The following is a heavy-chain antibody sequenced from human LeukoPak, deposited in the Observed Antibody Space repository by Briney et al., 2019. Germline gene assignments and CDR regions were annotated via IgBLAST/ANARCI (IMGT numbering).Heavy chain of an antibody. J-gene: IGHJ1*01. D-gene: IGHD2-21*02. V-gene: IGHV1-3*01. CDR3: ARGCGADCPNAEYFHH. Sequence: ASVKVSCKGSGYTFTSYAIHWVRQAPGQRLEWMGWINAGNGNTKYSQNLQGRVTITRDTSASTAYMELSSLRSEDTAVYFCARGCGADCPNAEYFHHWGQGTLVTVSS. CDR1: GYTFTSYA. CDR2: INAGNGNT.